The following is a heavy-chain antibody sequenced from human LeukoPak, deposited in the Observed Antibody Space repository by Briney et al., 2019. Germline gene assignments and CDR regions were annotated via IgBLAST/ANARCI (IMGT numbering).Heavy chain of an antibody. D-gene: IGHD2-21*01. CDR1: GYSIGSGHY. J-gene: IGHJ4*02. V-gene: IGHV4-38-2*02. CDR2: MYQTGSS. CDR3: ARENVVAQGTFDY. Sequence: PSETLSFTCSVSGYSIGSGHYWGWIRQPPGKGLEWIGSMYQTGSSYYSPSLKSRVTISLDTSKNQISLKLTFVTAADTAFYFCARENVVAQGTFDYWGQGALVTVSS.